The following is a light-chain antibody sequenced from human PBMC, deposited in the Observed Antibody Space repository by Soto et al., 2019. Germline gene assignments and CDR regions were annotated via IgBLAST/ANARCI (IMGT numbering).Light chain of an antibody. J-gene: IGKJ4*01. V-gene: IGKV4-1*01. CDR2: WAS. CDR1: QSLLYRSTNKNY. Sequence: DILMTQSPESLTVSVGERATINCKSSQSLLYRSTNKNYLAWYQQKPGQPPKLLIYWASTRESGVPDRFSGSGSGTDFTLTISNVQAEDVAVYYCQRYYNTLLTFGGGTKVEIK. CDR3: QRYYNTLLT.